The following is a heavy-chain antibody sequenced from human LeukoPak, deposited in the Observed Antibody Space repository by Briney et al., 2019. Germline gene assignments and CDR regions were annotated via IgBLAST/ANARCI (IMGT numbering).Heavy chain of an antibody. CDR1: GGSISSYN. D-gene: IGHD1-26*01. J-gene: IGHJ4*02. V-gene: IGHV4-59*01. CDR3: ARNSGSFQTYYFDY. Sequence: SETLSLTCTVSGGSISSYNWSWIRQPTGKGLEWIGYIYYSGSTNYNPSLKSRVTISVDTSKSQFSLKLSSVTAADTAVYYCARNSGSFQTYYFDYWGQGTLVTVSS. CDR2: IYYSGST.